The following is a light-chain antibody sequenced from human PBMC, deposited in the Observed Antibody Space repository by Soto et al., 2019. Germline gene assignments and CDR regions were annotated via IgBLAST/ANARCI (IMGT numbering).Light chain of an antibody. CDR3: SSKRDSSYDV. V-gene: IGLV2-14*01. CDR2: EVT. J-gene: IGLJ1*01. CDR1: SSDVGAYNY. Sequence: QSVLSQPGSVSGSPGQSITISCTGTSSDVGAYNYVSWYQHHPGKVPKLLIYEVTNRPSGVSDRFSGSKSGNTASLTISGLQAEDEADYYCSSKRDSSYDVFGTGTKGTVL.